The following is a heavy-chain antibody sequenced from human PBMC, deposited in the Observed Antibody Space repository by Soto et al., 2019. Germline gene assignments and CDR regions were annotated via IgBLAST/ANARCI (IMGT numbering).Heavy chain of an antibody. D-gene: IGHD6-13*01. CDR2: IYYSGST. V-gene: IGHV4-61*01. CDR1: GGSVSSGSYY. Sequence: SETLSLTCTVSGGSVSSGSYYWSWIRQPPGKGLEWIGYIYYSGSTNYNPSLKSRVTISVDTSKNQFSLKLSSVTAADTAVYYCARDKDSSSWQNWFDPWGQGTLVTVSS. J-gene: IGHJ5*02. CDR3: ARDKDSSSWQNWFDP.